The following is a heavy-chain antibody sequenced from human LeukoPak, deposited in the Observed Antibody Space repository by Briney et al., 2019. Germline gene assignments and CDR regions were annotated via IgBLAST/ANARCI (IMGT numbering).Heavy chain of an antibody. CDR2: IYYSGST. V-gene: IGHV4-59*08. D-gene: IGHD3-16*01. J-gene: IGHJ4*02. CDR1: GGSISSYY. Sequence: SETLSLTYTVSGGSISSYYWSWIRQPPGKGLEWIGYIYYSGSTNYNPSLKSRVTISVDTSKNQFSLKLSSVTAADTAVYYCARGFGYQSRWGQGTLVTVSS. CDR3: ARGFGYQSR.